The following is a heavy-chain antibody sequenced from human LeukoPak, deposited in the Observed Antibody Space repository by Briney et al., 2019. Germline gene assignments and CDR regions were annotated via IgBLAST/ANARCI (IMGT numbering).Heavy chain of an antibody. CDR2: ISWDSGTT. V-gene: IGHV3-43*01. J-gene: IGHJ4*02. CDR1: GFTFDGYT. CDR3: AKDTGLGLGMGTLHY. Sequence: GGSLRLSCAASGFTFDGYTMHWVRQPPGKCLEWVSVISWDSGTTYYADSVRGRFTISRDNSRNSLYLQMKSLSTQDTAFYYCAKDTGLGLGMGTLHYWGQGTLVTVSS. D-gene: IGHD7-27*01.